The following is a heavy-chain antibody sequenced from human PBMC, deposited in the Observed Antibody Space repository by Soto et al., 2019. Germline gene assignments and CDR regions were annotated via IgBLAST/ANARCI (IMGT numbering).Heavy chain of an antibody. J-gene: IGHJ6*02. D-gene: IGHD3-3*01. CDR3: ARDLRVTIFGVVIHPYGMDV. CDR2: IIPIFGTA. V-gene: IGHV1-69*01. Sequence: QVQLVQSGAEVKKPGSSVKVSCKASGGTFSSYAISWVRQAPGQGLEWMGGIIPIFGTANYAQKFQGRVTITADESTSTAYMELSSLRSEDTAVYYCARDLRVTIFGVVIHPYGMDVWGQGTTVTVSS. CDR1: GGTFSSYA.